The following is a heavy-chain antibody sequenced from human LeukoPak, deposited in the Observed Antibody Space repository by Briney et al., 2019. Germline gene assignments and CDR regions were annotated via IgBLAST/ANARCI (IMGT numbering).Heavy chain of an antibody. D-gene: IGHD2-2*01. V-gene: IGHV4-39*01. J-gene: IGHJ5*02. CDR2: IYYSGTT. CDR1: GGSISSSSYY. CDR3: ARRSITGWFDP. Sequence: SETLSLTCTVSGGSISSSSYYWGRIRQPPGKGLEGIVTIYYSGTTYFNPALKSRVPLSIDTPKKQFSLKVPSVTAADTAVYYCARRSITGWFDPWGQGTLVTVSS.